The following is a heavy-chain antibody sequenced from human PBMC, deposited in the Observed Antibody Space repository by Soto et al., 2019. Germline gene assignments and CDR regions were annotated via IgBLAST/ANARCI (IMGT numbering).Heavy chain of an antibody. CDR2: IWYDGSNE. J-gene: IGHJ6*02. Sequence: LILSCAASGFIFSNFGIHWVRQAGGKLLEWVAVIWYDGSNEYYADSVKGRFTISKDNSKNMLYLQMNSLRAEDTAVYYCARDDIPGITVATYGLDVWGQGTTVTVSS. D-gene: IGHD6-19*01. V-gene: IGHV3-33*01. CDR1: GFIFSNFG. CDR3: ARDDIPGITVATYGLDV.